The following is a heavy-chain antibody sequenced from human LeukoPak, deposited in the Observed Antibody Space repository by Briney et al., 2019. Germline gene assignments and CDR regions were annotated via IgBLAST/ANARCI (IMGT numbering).Heavy chain of an antibody. Sequence: SETLSLTCTVSGGSISSHYWSWIRQPPGKGLEWIGYIYFSGSTYYNPSLKSRVTISVDTSKNQFSLKLTSVTAADTAVYSCAGSNSRRRHFDYWGQGTLVTVSS. V-gene: IGHV4-59*04. J-gene: IGHJ4*02. D-gene: IGHD6-6*01. CDR2: IYFSGST. CDR3: AGSNSRRRHFDY. CDR1: GGSISSHY.